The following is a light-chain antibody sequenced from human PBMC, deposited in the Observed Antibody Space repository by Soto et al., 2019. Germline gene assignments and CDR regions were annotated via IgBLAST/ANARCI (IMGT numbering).Light chain of an antibody. J-gene: IGKJ1*01. CDR2: GAS. V-gene: IGKV3-15*01. CDR3: QQYNNWPQT. Sequence: ERVMAQSPATLSVSPGERATLSCRASQSVNSNLAWYQQKPGQAPSLLIYGASTRASGIPARFSGSGSGTEFTLTISSLQSEDFAVYYCQQYNNWPQTFGQGTKVDIK. CDR1: QSVNSN.